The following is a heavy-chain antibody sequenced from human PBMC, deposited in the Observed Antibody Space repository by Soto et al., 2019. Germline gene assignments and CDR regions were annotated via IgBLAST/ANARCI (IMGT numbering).Heavy chain of an antibody. J-gene: IGHJ6*02. Sequence: SETLSLTCTVSGGSISSYYWSWIRQPPGKGLEWIGYMYNTGSTVYNPSLKSRVTISVDTSKNQFYLKVNSVTAADTAVYYCARDLWGYCGTDCYPRDVCGQGTTVTVAS. V-gene: IGHV4-59*01. CDR1: GGSISSYY. CDR2: MYNTGST. D-gene: IGHD2-21*02. CDR3: ARDLWGYCGTDCYPRDV.